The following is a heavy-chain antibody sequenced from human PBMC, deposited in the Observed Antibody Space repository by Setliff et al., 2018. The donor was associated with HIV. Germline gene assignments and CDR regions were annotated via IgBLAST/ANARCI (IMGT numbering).Heavy chain of an antibody. CDR2: ISSSSSTI. J-gene: IGHJ1*01. Sequence: PGESLKISCAASGFTFSSYSMNWVRQAPGKGLEWVSYISSSSSTIYYADSVKGRFTISRDNAKNSLYLQMNSLRAEDTAVYYCARDPYYYDSSGYYHQAEYFQHWGQGTLVTVSS. D-gene: IGHD3-22*01. CDR1: GFTFSSYS. V-gene: IGHV3-48*01. CDR3: ARDPYYYDSSGYYHQAEYFQH.